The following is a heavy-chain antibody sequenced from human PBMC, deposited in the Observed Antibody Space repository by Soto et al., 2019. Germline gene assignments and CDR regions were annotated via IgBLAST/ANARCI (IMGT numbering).Heavy chain of an antibody. CDR1: GFNLSSYG. CDR2: IWYHGRSQ. D-gene: IGHD3-10*01. V-gene: IGHV3-33*01. Sequence: QVQLVESGGGVVQPGRSLRLSCAATGFNLSSYGMHWIRQAPGKGLEWVAVIWYHGRSQFYADSVKGRFTSSRDNSKHTLYRHMTSLRAEDTAMYFCAIWGREMGVRGQGTTVSVSS. J-gene: IGHJ6*02. CDR3: AIWGREMGV.